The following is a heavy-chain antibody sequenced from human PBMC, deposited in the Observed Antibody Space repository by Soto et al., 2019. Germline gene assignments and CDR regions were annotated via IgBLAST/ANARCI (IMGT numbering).Heavy chain of an antibody. J-gene: IGHJ4*02. D-gene: IGHD5-18*01. V-gene: IGHV3-9*01. CDR2: ISWNSGHI. Sequence: EVQLEESGGALVQPGRSLRLSCAASGFTFDDYAVYWVRQVLGKGLEWVSSISWNSGHIGYADSVKGRFTTSRDNAKNSLYLQMNSLRPEDTALYYCVRSKGGYSYGTPFDYWGQGTLVTVSS. CDR3: VRSKGGYSYGTPFDY. CDR1: GFTFDDYA.